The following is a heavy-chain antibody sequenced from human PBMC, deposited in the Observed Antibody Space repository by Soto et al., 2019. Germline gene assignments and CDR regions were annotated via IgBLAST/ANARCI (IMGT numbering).Heavy chain of an antibody. CDR1: AFTFSNYA. J-gene: IGHJ6*02. CDR3: AKMTSGSYGRNYGMDG. D-gene: IGHD5-18*01. CDR2: LPERGSSP. Sequence: GGSLRLSCAASAFTFSNYAMVWVPQAPGKGREWVSALPERGSSPYYADSVKGRFTISRDNSKNSLYLQMNSLRAEDTAVYYCAKMTSGSYGRNYGMDGWGQGTRVTVSS. V-gene: IGHV3-23*01.